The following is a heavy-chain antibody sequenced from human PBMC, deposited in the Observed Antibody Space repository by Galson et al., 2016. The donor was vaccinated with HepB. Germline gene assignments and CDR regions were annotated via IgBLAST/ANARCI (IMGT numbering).Heavy chain of an antibody. CDR2: IYDSGST. Sequence: LSLTCAVSGGSISSGGYSWSWIRQPPGKGLEWIGYIYDSGSTYYNPSLKSRVTISVDRSKNQFSLKVNSVTAADTAVYYCGRDGSSTWSGYFHHWGQGTLVTVSS. J-gene: IGHJ1*01. D-gene: IGHD6-13*01. CDR1: GGSISSGGYS. CDR3: GRDGSSTWSGYFHH. V-gene: IGHV4-30-2*01.